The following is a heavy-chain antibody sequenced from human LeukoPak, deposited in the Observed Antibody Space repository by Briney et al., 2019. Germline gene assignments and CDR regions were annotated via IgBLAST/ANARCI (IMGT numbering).Heavy chain of an antibody. D-gene: IGHD3-10*01. V-gene: IGHV3-23*01. Sequence: GGSLRLSCAASGFTFSSYAMSWVRQAPGKGLEWVSAISGSGGSTYYADSVKGRFTISRDNSKNTLYLQMNSLRAEDTAVYYCAKSSITMVRGVHPFDYWGQGTQVTVSS. CDR3: AKSSITMVRGVHPFDY. CDR2: ISGSGGST. CDR1: GFTFSSYA. J-gene: IGHJ4*02.